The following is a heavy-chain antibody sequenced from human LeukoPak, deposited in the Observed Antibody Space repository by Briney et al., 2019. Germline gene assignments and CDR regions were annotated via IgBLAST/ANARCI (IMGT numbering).Heavy chain of an antibody. CDR2: INHSGRT. CDR1: GGSFSDYY. CDR3: ARQTYSGSLYFDY. Sequence: SETLSLTCAVYGGSFSDYYWSWIRQPPGKGLEWIGEINHSGRTNYNPSLKSRLTISVDTSKNQISLKLSSVTAADTAVYYCARQTYSGSLYFDYWGQGTLVTVSS. J-gene: IGHJ4*02. V-gene: IGHV4-34*01. D-gene: IGHD1-26*01.